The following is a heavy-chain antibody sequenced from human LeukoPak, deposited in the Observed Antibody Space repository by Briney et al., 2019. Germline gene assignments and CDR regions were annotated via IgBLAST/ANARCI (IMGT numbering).Heavy chain of an antibody. V-gene: IGHV3-23*01. J-gene: IGHJ4*02. CDR2: ISGSGGST. Sequence: GGSLRLSCAASGFTFSSYAMSWVRQAPGKGLEWVSAISGSGGSTYYADSVKGRFTISRDNSKNTLYLQMNSLRAEDTAVYYCAKETRYFLGPFPPYYFDYWGQGTLVTVSS. CDR3: AKETRYFLGPFPPYYFDY. CDR1: GFTFSSYA. D-gene: IGHD1-1*01.